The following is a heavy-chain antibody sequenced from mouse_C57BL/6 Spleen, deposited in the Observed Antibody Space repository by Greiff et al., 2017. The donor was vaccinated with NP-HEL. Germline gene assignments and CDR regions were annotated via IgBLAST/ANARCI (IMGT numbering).Heavy chain of an antibody. CDR3: ARWVYSNYGYYFDY. V-gene: IGHV1-69*01. CDR2: IDPSDSYT. CDR1: GYTFTSYW. J-gene: IGHJ2*01. Sequence: QVQLQQPGAELVMPGASVKLSCKASGYTFTSYWMHWVKQRPGQGLEWIGEIDPSDSYTNYNQKFKGKSTLTVDKSSSTAYMQLSSLTSEDSAVYYCARWVYSNYGYYFDYWGQGTTLTVSS. D-gene: IGHD2-5*01.